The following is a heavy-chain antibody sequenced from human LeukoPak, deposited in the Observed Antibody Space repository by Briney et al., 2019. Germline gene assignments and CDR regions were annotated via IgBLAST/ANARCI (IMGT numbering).Heavy chain of an antibody. D-gene: IGHD6-19*01. Sequence: GGSLRLSCAASGFTFSSYSMNWVRQAPGKGLEWVSSITSSSSYIYYADSVKGRFTISRDNTKNSLYLQMNSLRAEDTAGYYCVRKLLAPVAPQPWGQGTLATVSS. V-gene: IGHV3-21*01. CDR2: ITSSSSYI. J-gene: IGHJ5*02. CDR1: GFTFSSYS. CDR3: VRKLLAPVAPQP.